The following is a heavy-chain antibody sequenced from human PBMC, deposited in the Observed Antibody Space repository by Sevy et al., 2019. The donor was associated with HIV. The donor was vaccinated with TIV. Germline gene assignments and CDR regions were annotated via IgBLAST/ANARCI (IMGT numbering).Heavy chain of an antibody. CDR1: GGSVGNDDYY. V-gene: IGHV4-30-4*01. CDR3: ARGGASSVAYKFDY. Sequence: SETLSLTCTVSGGSVGNDDYYWSWIRQPPGKGLEWIGYIFYSGSTYYNPSLKSRGSISVDTSKNHFSLRLRSVTAADTAVYYCARGGASSVAYKFDYWGPGTLVTVSS. CDR2: IFYSGST. J-gene: IGHJ4*02. D-gene: IGHD1-1*01.